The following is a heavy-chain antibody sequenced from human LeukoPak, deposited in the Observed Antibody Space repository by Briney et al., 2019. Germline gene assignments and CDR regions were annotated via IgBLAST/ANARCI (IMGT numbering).Heavy chain of an antibody. J-gene: IGHJ4*02. CDR2: ISGSGGST. CDR1: GFTFNSYG. D-gene: IGHD6-6*01. V-gene: IGHV3-23*01. CDR3: AKWKYSSSGLDDY. Sequence: GGSLRLSCAASGFTFNSYGMGWVRQAPGKGLEWVSGISGSGGSTYYADSVKGRFTISRDNSKNTLYVQMNSLGAEDTAVYYCAKWKYSSSGLDDYWGQGTLVTVSS.